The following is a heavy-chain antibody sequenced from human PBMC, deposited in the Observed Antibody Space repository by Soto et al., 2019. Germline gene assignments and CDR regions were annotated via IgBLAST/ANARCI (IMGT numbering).Heavy chain of an antibody. V-gene: IGHV1-69*13. CDR3: ARTAVRGYSSGWYTWFDP. Sequence: SVKVSCKASGGTFSSYAISWVRQAPGQGLEWMGGIIPIFGTANYAQKFQGRVTITADESTSTAYMELSSLRSEDTAVYYCARTAVRGYSSGWYTWFDPWGQGTLVTSPQ. J-gene: IGHJ5*02. D-gene: IGHD6-19*01. CDR2: IIPIFGTA. CDR1: GGTFSSYA.